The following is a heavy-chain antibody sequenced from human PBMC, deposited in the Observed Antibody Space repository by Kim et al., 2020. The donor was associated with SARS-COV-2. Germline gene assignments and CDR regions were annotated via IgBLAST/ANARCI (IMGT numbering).Heavy chain of an antibody. CDR1: GASVSSNSAT. CDR3: ASSSSGWDGMDV. Sequence: SQTLSLTCAISGASVSSNSATWNWIRQSPSRGLEWLGRTYYRSKWYNDYAVSVKSRITINPDTSKNQFSLYLNSVTPEDTAVYYCASSSSGWDGMDVWGQGTTVTVSS. J-gene: IGHJ6*02. V-gene: IGHV6-1*01. CDR2: TYYRSKWYN. D-gene: IGHD6-19*01.